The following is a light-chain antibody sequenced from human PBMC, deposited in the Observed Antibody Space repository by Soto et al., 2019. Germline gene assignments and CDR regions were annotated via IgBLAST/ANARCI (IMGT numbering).Light chain of an antibody. V-gene: IGLV2-14*01. CDR2: DVS. CDR1: SSDVGGYNY. Sequence: QSALTQPASVSGSPGQSITISCTGTSSDVGGYNYVSWYQQHPGKAPKLMIYDVSNRPSGVSNRFSGSKSGNTASLTISGLQAEDEAAYYCSSYTSGSTRVFGGGTKVTVL. CDR3: SSYTSGSTRV. J-gene: IGLJ2*01.